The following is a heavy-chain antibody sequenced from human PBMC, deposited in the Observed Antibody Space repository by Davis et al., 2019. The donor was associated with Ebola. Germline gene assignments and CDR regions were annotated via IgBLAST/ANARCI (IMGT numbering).Heavy chain of an antibody. Sequence: GESLKISCAASGFTFSSYWMSWVRQAPGKGLEWVANIKQDGSEKYYVDSVKGRFTISRDNAENSLYLQMNSLGVEDTAMYYCVRDNWGPDIWGQGTKVTVSS. V-gene: IGHV3-7*03. J-gene: IGHJ3*02. CDR2: IKQDGSEK. CDR1: GFTFSSYW. CDR3: VRDNWGPDI. D-gene: IGHD1-1*01.